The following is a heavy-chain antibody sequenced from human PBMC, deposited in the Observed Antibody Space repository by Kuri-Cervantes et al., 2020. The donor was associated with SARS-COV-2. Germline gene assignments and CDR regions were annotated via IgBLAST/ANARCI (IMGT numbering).Heavy chain of an antibody. CDR1: GFTFSSYA. CDR2: TSYDGSNK. J-gene: IGHJ4*02. Sequence: GGSLRLSCAASGFTFSSYAMHWVRQAPGKGLEWVAVTSYDGSNKYYADSVKGRFTISRDNSKNTLYLQMNSLRAEDTAVYYCAKDQGDSYGISYFDYWGQGTLVTVSS. D-gene: IGHD5-18*01. V-gene: IGHV3-30*04. CDR3: AKDQGDSYGISYFDY.